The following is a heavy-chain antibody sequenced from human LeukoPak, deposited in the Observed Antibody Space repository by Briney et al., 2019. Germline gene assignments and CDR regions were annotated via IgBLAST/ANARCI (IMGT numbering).Heavy chain of an antibody. CDR2: ISYDGTNK. Sequence: PGRSLRLSCAASGFTFSRYGMHWVRQAPGKGLEWVAVISYDGTNKYYADSVKGRFTISRDNSKNTLSLQMNSLRAEDTALYYCARGFVLGAAKNYFDYWGQGALVTVSS. CDR3: ARGFVLGAAKNYFDY. CDR1: GFTFSRYG. V-gene: IGHV3-30*03. J-gene: IGHJ4*02. D-gene: IGHD2-21*02.